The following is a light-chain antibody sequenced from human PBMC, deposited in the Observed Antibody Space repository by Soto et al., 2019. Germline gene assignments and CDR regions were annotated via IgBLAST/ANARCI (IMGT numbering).Light chain of an antibody. Sequence: EIVLTQSPGTLSLSPGERATLSCRASQSVSTSYLAWYQQTPGQAPMLLIYGASSRATGSPDRCSGSGSGADFTLTISRLEPEDFVVYYCQQYGSSPRTFGHGTKVEIK. CDR3: QQYGSSPRT. V-gene: IGKV3-20*01. J-gene: IGKJ1*01. CDR2: GAS. CDR1: QSVSTSY.